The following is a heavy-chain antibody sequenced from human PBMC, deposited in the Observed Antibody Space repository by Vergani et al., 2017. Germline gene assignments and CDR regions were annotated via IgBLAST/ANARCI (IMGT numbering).Heavy chain of an antibody. CDR1: VFTFSTYA. CDR3: VKDAGSYENFFDS. D-gene: IGHD1-26*01. V-gene: IGHV3-23*01. CDR2: ISSDGGST. J-gene: IGHJ4*02. Sequence: EVQLLESGGGLVQPGGSLRLSCAASVFTFSTYAMTWVRQAPGKGLEWVSTISSDGGSTYYADSVKGRFTISRDNSKNTLSLQMNSLTAEDTATYYCVKDAGSYENFFDSWGQGTLVTVSS.